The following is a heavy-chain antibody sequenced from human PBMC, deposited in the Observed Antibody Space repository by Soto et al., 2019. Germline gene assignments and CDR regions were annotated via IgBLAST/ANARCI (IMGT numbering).Heavy chain of an antibody. CDR1: GYTFTSYA. Sequence: ASVKVSCKASGYTFTSYAIDWVRQAPGQRLEWMGWINAGNGNTKYSQKFQGRVTITRDTSASTAYMELSSLRSEDTAVYYCARSFHDSSGSPIDYWGQGTLVTAPQ. CDR2: INAGNGNT. CDR3: ARSFHDSSGSPIDY. V-gene: IGHV1-3*01. J-gene: IGHJ4*02. D-gene: IGHD3-22*01.